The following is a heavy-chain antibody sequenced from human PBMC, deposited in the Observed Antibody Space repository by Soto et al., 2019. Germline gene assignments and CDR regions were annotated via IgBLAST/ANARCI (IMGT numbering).Heavy chain of an antibody. CDR3: ARYSNYFSYYGMDV. Sequence: SETLSLTCAVSGGSISSGGYSWSWIRQPPGKGLEWIGYIYHSGSTYYNPSLKSRVTISVDRSKNQFSLKLSSVTAADTAVYYCARYSNYFSYYGMDVWGQGTTVTVSS. CDR2: IYHSGST. D-gene: IGHD1-7*01. V-gene: IGHV4-30-2*01. CDR1: GGSISSGGYS. J-gene: IGHJ6*02.